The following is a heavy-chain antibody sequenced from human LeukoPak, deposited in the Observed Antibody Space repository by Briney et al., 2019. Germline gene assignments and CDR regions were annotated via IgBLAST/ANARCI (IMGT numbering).Heavy chain of an antibody. CDR3: ARDFSRSWYSYGFYFDY. J-gene: IGHJ4*02. Sequence: GGSLRLSCTASGFTFSSYSMNWVRQAPGKGREGVSSISTSSSFIYYADSVKGRFTISRENAKNSLYVQMKSLSAEDPAVYYCARDFSRSWYSYGFYFDYWGQGTLVTVSS. CDR1: GFTFSSYS. CDR2: ISTSSSFI. D-gene: IGHD6-13*01. V-gene: IGHV3-21*01.